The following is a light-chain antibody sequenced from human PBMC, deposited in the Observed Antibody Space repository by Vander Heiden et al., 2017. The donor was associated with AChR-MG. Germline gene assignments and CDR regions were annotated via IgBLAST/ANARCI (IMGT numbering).Light chain of an antibody. CDR1: DIGYKS. V-gene: IGLV3-21*04. J-gene: IGLJ1*01. Sequence: SYVLTQPPSVSVAPGKTATITCGGNDIGYKSVNWYQQKPGQAPVLGIYYDSDRPSGIPERLSGSNSGNTATLTIKRVEAGDEADYYCQVWDGTSHQHVFGPGTKVTVL. CDR3: QVWDGTSHQHV. CDR2: YDS.